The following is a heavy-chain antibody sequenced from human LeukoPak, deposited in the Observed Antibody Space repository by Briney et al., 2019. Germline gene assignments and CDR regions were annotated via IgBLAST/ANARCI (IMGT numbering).Heavy chain of an antibody. V-gene: IGHV3-74*01. J-gene: IGHJ4*02. CDR3: GRGGPVAALDD. Sequence: GGSLRLSCEASGLIFSAYYMHWVRQAPGKGLVWVSHINGDGTITNYADSVKGRFTITRDNAKNTLSLQMNSLRAEDTAVYYCGRGGPVAALDDWGQGTLVIVSS. D-gene: IGHD6-6*01. CDR2: INGDGTIT. CDR1: GLIFSAYY.